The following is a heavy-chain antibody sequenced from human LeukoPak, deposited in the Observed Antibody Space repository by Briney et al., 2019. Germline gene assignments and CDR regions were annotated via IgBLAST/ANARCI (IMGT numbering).Heavy chain of an antibody. Sequence: SVKVSCKASGGTFSNYAISWVRQAPGQGLEWMGGIIPIFDTADYAQKFQGRVTITADESTSTAYMELSSLRAEDTAVYFCAKSPVSSCRGSFCYPFDYWGQGNLVTVSS. CDR2: IIPIFDTA. CDR3: AKSPVSSCRGSFCYPFDY. J-gene: IGHJ4*02. CDR1: GGTFSNYA. D-gene: IGHD2-15*01. V-gene: IGHV1-69*13.